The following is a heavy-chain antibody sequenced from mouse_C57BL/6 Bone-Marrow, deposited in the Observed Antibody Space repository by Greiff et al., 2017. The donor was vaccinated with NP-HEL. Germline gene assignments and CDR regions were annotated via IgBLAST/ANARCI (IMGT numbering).Heavy chain of an antibody. CDR2: IYPGSGST. D-gene: IGHD2-2*01. V-gene: IGHV1-55*01. J-gene: IGHJ4*01. Sequence: QVQLKQPGAELVKPGASVKMSCKASGYTFTSYWITWVKQRPGQGLEWIGDIYPGSGSTNYNEKFKSKATLTVDTSSSTAYMQLSSLTSEDSAVYYCAREGDLLWLRMDYWGQGTSVTGSS. CDR3: AREGDLLWLRMDY. CDR1: GYTFTSYW.